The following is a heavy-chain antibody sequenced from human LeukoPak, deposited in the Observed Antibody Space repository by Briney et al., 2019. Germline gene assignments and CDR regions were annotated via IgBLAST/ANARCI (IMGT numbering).Heavy chain of an antibody. V-gene: IGHV4-34*01. CDR1: GGSISSYY. J-gene: IGHJ4*02. CDR2: INHSGST. D-gene: IGHD2-2*01. Sequence: SETLSLTCTVSGGSISSYYWSWIRQPPGKGLEWIGEINHSGSTNYNPSLKSRVTISVDTSKNQFSLKLSSVTAADTAVYYCARVPATEYYFDYWGQGTLVTVSS. CDR3: ARVPATEYYFDY.